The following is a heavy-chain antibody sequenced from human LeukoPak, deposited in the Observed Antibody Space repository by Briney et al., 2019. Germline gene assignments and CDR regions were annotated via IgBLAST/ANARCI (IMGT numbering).Heavy chain of an antibody. J-gene: IGHJ6*03. Sequence: SETLSLTCAVYGGSFSGYYWSWIHQTPGKGLEWIGFIYYSGSTNYNPSLKSRVTMSVDTSKNQFSLKLSSVIGADTAVYYCATLAVAGIRGPRYYYHYMDVWGKGTTVAVSS. CDR1: GGSFSGYY. D-gene: IGHD6-19*01. CDR2: IYYSGST. CDR3: ATLAVAGIRGPRYYYHYMDV. V-gene: IGHV4-59*01.